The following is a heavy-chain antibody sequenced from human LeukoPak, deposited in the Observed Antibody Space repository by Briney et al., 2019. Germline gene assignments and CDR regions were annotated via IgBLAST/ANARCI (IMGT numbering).Heavy chain of an antibody. J-gene: IGHJ3*02. CDR3: ARDDRSGWYMVHDAFDI. V-gene: IGHV3-21*01. CDR2: ISSSSSYI. CDR1: GFTFSSYS. Sequence: GGSLRLSCAASGFTFSSYSMNWVRQAPGKGLEWVSSISSSSSYIYYADSVKGRFTISRDNSKNTLYLQMNSLRAEDTAVYYCARDDRSGWYMVHDAFDIWGQGTMVTVSS. D-gene: IGHD6-19*01.